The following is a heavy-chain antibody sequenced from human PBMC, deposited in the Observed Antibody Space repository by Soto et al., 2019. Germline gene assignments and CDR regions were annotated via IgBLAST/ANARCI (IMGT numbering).Heavy chain of an antibody. CDR2: IRSKANSYAT. CDR3: AGIAAAGPYNWFDP. D-gene: IGHD6-13*01. J-gene: IGHJ5*02. Sequence: GGSLRLSCAASGFTFSGSAMHWVRQASGKGLEWVGRIRSKANSYATAYAASVKGRFTISRDDSKNTAYLQMNSLKTEDTAVYYCAGIAAAGPYNWFDPWGQGTLVTVSS. V-gene: IGHV3-73*01. CDR1: GFTFSGSA.